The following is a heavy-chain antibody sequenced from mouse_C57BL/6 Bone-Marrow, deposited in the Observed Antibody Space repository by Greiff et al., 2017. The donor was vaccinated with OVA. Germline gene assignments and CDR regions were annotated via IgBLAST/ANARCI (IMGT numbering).Heavy chain of an antibody. J-gene: IGHJ2*01. Sequence: EVQLVESGGGLVKPGGSLKLSCAASGFTFSSYAMSWVRQTPEKRLEWVATISDGGSYTYYPDNVKGRFTISRDNAKNNLYLQMSHLKSEDTAMYYCAREIRDYGSSYFDYWGQGTTLTVSS. CDR2: ISDGGSYT. V-gene: IGHV5-4*01. D-gene: IGHD1-1*01. CDR3: AREIRDYGSSYFDY. CDR1: GFTFSSYA.